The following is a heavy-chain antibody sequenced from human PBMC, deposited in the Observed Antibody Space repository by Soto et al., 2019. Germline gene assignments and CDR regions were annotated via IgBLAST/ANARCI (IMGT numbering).Heavy chain of an antibody. CDR3: ARTRTTGTTGYYYMDV. V-gene: IGHV1-69*02. CDR2: IIPILGIA. J-gene: IGHJ6*03. CDR1: GGTFSSYT. Sequence: SVKVSCKASGGTFSSYTISWVRQAPGQGLEWMGRIIPILGIANYAQKFQGRVTITADKSTSTAYMELSSLRFEDTAVYYCARTRTTGTTGYYYMDVWGKGTTVTXSS. D-gene: IGHD1-1*01.